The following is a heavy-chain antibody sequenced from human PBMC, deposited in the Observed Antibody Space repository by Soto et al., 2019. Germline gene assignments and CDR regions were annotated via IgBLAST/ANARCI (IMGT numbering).Heavy chain of an antibody. Sequence: GASVKVSCKASGYTFTSYGISWVRQAPGQGLEWMGWISAYNGNQYYADAVKGRFTISRDNSKNTLYLQMNSLRVEDTAVYYCAKEGRVGYSTRIFRRDNWFDPWGQGTPVTVSS. V-gene: IGHV1-18*01. CDR3: AKEGRVGYSTRIFRRDNWFDP. CDR2: ISAYNGNQ. D-gene: IGHD6-13*01. J-gene: IGHJ5*02. CDR1: GYTFTSYG.